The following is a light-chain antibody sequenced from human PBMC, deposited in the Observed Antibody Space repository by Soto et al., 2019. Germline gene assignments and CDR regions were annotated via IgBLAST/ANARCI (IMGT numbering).Light chain of an antibody. Sequence: QSALTQPASVSGSPGQSITISCTGTSSDIGTYNLVSWYQQHPGKAPKLMIYEVNKRPSGVSDRFSGSKSDNTASLTISGLQAEDEADYYCCSYAGSSTLYVFGTGTKLTVL. V-gene: IGLV2-23*02. J-gene: IGLJ1*01. CDR1: SSDIGTYNL. CDR2: EVN. CDR3: CSYAGSSTLYV.